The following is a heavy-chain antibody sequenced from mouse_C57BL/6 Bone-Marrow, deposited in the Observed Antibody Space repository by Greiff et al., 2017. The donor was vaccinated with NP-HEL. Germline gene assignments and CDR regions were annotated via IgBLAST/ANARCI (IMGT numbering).Heavy chain of an antibody. V-gene: IGHV1-4*01. CDR1: GYTFTSYT. Sequence: QVQLKESGAELARPGASVKMSCKASGYTFTSYTMHWVKQRPGQGLEWIGYINPSSGYTKYNQKFKDKATLTADKSSSTAYMQLSSLTSEDSAVYYCARGGTKAYWGQGTLVTVSA. J-gene: IGHJ3*01. CDR3: ARGGTKAY. D-gene: IGHD3-3*01. CDR2: INPSSGYT.